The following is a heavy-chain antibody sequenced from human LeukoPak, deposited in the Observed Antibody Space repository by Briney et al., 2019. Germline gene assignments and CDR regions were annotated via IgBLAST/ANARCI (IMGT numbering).Heavy chain of an antibody. D-gene: IGHD3-22*01. V-gene: IGHV3-74*01. CDR2: INSDGSST. CDR3: ARGDPSWGVVVISEAHY. J-gene: IGHJ4*02. CDR1: GFTFSSYW. Sequence: PGGSLRLSCAASGFTFSSYWMHWVRQAPGKGLVWVSRINSDGSSTSYADSVEGRFTISRDNAKNTLHLQMNSLRVEDTAVYYCARGDPSWGVVVISEAHYWGQGTLVTVSS.